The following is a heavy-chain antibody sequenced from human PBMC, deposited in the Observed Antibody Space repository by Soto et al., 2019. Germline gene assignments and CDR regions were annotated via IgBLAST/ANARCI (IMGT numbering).Heavy chain of an antibody. D-gene: IGHD2-2*01. J-gene: IGHJ5*02. CDR2: IYYTGKT. CDR3: GRDLTSNANCIDP. Sequence: SETLSLTCSVSGDYIHVGGYYWTWIRQRPGKGLEWMGYIYYTGKTYYNPSLESRLTMSVDRSKNQFSLRLTSETAADTAVYFCGRDLTSNANCIDPWGQGTLVTVS. CDR1: GDYIHVGGYY. V-gene: IGHV4-30-4*01.